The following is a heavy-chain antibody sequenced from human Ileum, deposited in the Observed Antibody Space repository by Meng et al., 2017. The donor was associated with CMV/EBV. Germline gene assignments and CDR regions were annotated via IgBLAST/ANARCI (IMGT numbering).Heavy chain of an antibody. J-gene: IGHJ5*02. CDR2: ISGIGTYA. Sequence: GGSLRLSCAASGFTFSNYAMSWVRQVPGKGLECISGISGIGTYARYADSVGGRFTITRDNSKNTLYLQMNGLRVEDTALYYCAKREGYWFDPWGQGTLVTVSS. CDR1: GFTFSNYA. D-gene: IGHD1-26*01. V-gene: IGHV3-23*01. CDR3: AKREGYWFDP.